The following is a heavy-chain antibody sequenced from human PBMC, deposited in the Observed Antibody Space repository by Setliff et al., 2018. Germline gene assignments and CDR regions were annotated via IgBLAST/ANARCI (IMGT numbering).Heavy chain of an antibody. CDR2: ITAGYGDT. Sequence: ASVKVSCKASGGTFRTDGFSWVRQAPGQGLEWMGWITAGYGDTKYSQKFQGRVTITRETSASTAYMELSSLRSEDTAVYYCAGSVGGSPNYYGLDVWGQGTTVTVSS. CDR3: AGSVGGSPNYYGLDV. J-gene: IGHJ6*02. V-gene: IGHV1-3*01. D-gene: IGHD3-16*01. CDR1: GGTFRTDG.